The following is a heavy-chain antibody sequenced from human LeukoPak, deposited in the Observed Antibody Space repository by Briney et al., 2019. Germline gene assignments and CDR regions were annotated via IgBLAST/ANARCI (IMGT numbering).Heavy chain of an antibody. Sequence: VASVKVSCKASGYTFTGYYMHWVRQAPGQGLEWMGWINPNSGGTNYAQEFQGRVTMTRDTSISTAYMELSRLRSDDTAVYYCARGPRADYYYGMDVWGQGTTVTVSS. CDR3: ARGPRADYYYGMDV. V-gene: IGHV1-2*02. CDR2: INPNSGGT. J-gene: IGHJ6*02. CDR1: GYTFTGYY.